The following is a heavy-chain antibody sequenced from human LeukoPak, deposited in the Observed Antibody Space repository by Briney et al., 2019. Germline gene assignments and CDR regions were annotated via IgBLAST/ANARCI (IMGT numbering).Heavy chain of an antibody. J-gene: IGHJ4*02. D-gene: IGHD5-24*01. CDR2: IGIDSGNT. CDR1: GFTFSDYS. CDR3: ARDYKYAFDN. Sequence: GGSLRLSCAASGFTFSDYSMNWVRQAPRKGLEWISYIGIDSGNTNYAVSVKGRFTFSGDKAKNSLYLQMNSLRVEDTAVYYCARDYKYAFDNWGQGTLVTVSS. V-gene: IGHV3-48*01.